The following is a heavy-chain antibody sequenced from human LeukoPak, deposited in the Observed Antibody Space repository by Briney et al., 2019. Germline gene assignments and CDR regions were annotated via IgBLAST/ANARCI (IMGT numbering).Heavy chain of an antibody. V-gene: IGHV3-64*01. D-gene: IGHD3-3*01. Sequence: GGSLRLSCAASGFTFSSYAMHWVRQAPGKGLEYVSAISSNGGSTYYANSVKGRFTISRDNSKNTLYLQMGSLRAEDMAVYYCAREQIITIFGVGRAGYMDVWGKGTTVTVSS. J-gene: IGHJ6*03. CDR3: AREQIITIFGVGRAGYMDV. CDR1: GFTFSSYA. CDR2: ISSNGGST.